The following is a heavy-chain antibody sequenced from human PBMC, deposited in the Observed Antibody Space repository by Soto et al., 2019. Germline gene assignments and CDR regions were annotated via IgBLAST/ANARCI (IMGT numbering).Heavy chain of an antibody. J-gene: IGHJ4*02. D-gene: IGHD2-8*01. Sequence: GGSLRLSCAASGFTFSSYGMHWVRQAPGKGLEWVAVISYDGSNKYYADSVKGRFTISRDNSKNTLYLQMNSLRAEDTAVYYCAKAEDIVLMANRGAFDYWGQGTLVTVSS. CDR1: GFTFSSYG. V-gene: IGHV3-30*18. CDR2: ISYDGSNK. CDR3: AKAEDIVLMANRGAFDY.